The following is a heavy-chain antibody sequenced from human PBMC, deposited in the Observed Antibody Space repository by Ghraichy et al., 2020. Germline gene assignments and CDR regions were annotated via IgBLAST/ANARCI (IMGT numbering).Heavy chain of an antibody. CDR3: ARNSPNDYDFWSGYFYRDYYGMDV. V-gene: IGHV4-34*01. J-gene: IGHJ6*04. Sequence: SETLSLTCAVYGGSFSGYYWSWIRQPPGKGLEWIGEIHHSGSTNSNPSLTRRVTISVDTSKNQFSLTLTSVTAAATAVFYCARNSPNDYDFWSGYFYRDYYGMDVWGEGTTVTVSS. CDR1: GGSFSGYY. CDR2: IHHSGST. D-gene: IGHD3-3*01.